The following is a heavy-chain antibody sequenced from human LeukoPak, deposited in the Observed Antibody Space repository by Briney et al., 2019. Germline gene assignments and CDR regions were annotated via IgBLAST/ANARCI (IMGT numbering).Heavy chain of an antibody. Sequence: SETLSLTCTVSGVSIFSYYWNWIRQPPGKGLEWIGYIHYSGSTNYNPSLKSRVTISVDTSKSQFSLRLTSATAADTAVYYCATGRSIRYFDYWGQGTLLTVSS. V-gene: IGHV4-59*08. J-gene: IGHJ4*02. CDR2: IHYSGST. CDR3: ATGRSIRYFDY. CDR1: GVSIFSYY. D-gene: IGHD3-9*01.